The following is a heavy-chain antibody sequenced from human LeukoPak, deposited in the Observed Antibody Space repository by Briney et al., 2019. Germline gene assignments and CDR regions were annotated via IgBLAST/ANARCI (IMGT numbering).Heavy chain of an antibody. J-gene: IGHJ4*02. CDR2: IKHDGSVK. V-gene: IGHV3-7*04. Sequence: GGSLRLSCTASGFSFSTFWMNWVRQAPGKGLEWVANIKHDGSVKYYVDSVKGRFTISRDNAMQSLYLQMNSLRAEDTAVYYCAGGVSYWGRGTLVTVSS. CDR3: AGGVSY. CDR1: GFSFSTFW.